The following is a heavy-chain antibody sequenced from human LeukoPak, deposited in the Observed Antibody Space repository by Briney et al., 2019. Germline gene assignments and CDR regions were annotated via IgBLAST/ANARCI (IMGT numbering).Heavy chain of an antibody. CDR3: ARSQDYQYYFDY. J-gene: IGHJ4*02. D-gene: IGHD4-11*01. CDR2: ITSSRSNI. CDR1: GFTFSSYG. Sequence: GGSLRLSCAASGFTFSSYGMHWVRQAPGKGLEWVSSITSSRSNIYYADSVKGRFTIARDNARNSLYLQMNSLRAEDTVVYYCARSQDYQYYFDYWGQGTLVTVSS. V-gene: IGHV3-21*01.